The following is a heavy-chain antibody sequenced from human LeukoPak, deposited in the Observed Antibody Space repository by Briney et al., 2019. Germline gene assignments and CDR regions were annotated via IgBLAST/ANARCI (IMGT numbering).Heavy chain of an antibody. V-gene: IGHV3-11*01. CDR2: ISSSGSTI. J-gene: IGHJ4*02. CDR3: ARGERWLQLYYFDY. D-gene: IGHD5-24*01. CDR1: GFTFSDYY. Sequence: GGSLRLSCAASGFTFSDYYMSWIRQAPGKGPEWVSYISSSGSTIYYADSVKGRFTISRDNAKNSLYLQMNSLRAEDTAVYYCARGERWLQLYYFDYWGQGTLVTVSS.